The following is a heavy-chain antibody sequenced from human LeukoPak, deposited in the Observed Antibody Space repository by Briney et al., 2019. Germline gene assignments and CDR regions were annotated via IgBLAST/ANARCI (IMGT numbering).Heavy chain of an antibody. CDR2: INSDGSSA. Sequence: GGSLRLSCAASGFTFSSYWMHWVRQAPGKGLGWVSRINSDGSSAAYADSVKGRFTISRDNTKNTLYLQMNSLRAEDTAVYYCARGTGHSSGWYGGSYYYSYGMDVWGQGTTVTVSS. V-gene: IGHV3-74*03. J-gene: IGHJ6*02. CDR1: GFTFSSYW. CDR3: ARGTGHSSGWYGGSYYYSYGMDV. D-gene: IGHD6-19*01.